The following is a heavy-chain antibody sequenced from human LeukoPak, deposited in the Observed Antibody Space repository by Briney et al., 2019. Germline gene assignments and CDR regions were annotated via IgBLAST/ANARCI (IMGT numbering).Heavy chain of an antibody. V-gene: IGHV3-11*01. CDR2: ISSSGSTI. J-gene: IGHJ3*02. D-gene: IGHD3-22*01. CDR3: ARASHDTYYYDSSGYTRDI. Sequence: TGGSLRLSCAASGFTFSDYYMSWIRQAPGKGLEGVSYISSSGSTIYYADSVKGRFTISRDNAKNSLYLQMNSLRAEDTAVYYCARASHDTYYYDSSGYTRDIWGQGTMVTVSS. CDR1: GFTFSDYY.